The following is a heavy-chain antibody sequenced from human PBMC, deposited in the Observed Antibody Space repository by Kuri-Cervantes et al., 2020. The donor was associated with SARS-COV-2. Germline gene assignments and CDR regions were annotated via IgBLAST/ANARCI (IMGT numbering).Heavy chain of an antibody. Sequence: SETLSLTCTISGGSISSYYWSWIRQPPGKGLEWIGEINHSGSTNYNPSLKSRVTISVDTSKNQFSLKLSSVTAADTAVYYCARRINYWWFDPWGQGTLVTVSS. V-gene: IGHV4-34*01. J-gene: IGHJ5*02. CDR1: GGSISSYY. D-gene: IGHD4-11*01. CDR3: ARRINYWWFDP. CDR2: INHSGST.